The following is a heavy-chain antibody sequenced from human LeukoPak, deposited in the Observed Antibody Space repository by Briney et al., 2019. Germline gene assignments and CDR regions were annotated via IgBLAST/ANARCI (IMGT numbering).Heavy chain of an antibody. CDR2: ISYDGSNK. D-gene: IGHD1-1*01. V-gene: IGHV3-30-3*01. J-gene: IGHJ4*02. CDR3: TTALYDWNDVNY. CDR1: GFTFSSYA. Sequence: GRSLRLSCAASGFTFSSYAMHWVRQAPGKGLEWVAVISYDGSNKYYADSVKGRFTISRDNSKNTLYLQMNSLKTEDTAVYYCTTALYDWNDVNYWGQGTLVTVSS.